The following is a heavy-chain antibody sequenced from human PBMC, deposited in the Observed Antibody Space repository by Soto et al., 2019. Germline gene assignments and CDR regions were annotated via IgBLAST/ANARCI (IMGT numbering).Heavy chain of an antibody. V-gene: IGHV6-1*01. Sequence: KQSQTLSLTCVISGDNVSSNSAAWNWIRQSPSRGLEWLGRTYYRSKWYNDYALSVKSRIRINPDISKNQFSLQLNSVTPDDTAVYYCARLHGRIVGTIKGWFDPWGQGTLVTVSS. D-gene: IGHD1-26*01. CDR2: TYYRSKWYN. J-gene: IGHJ5*02. CDR3: ARLHGRIVGTIKGWFDP. CDR1: GDNVSSNSAA.